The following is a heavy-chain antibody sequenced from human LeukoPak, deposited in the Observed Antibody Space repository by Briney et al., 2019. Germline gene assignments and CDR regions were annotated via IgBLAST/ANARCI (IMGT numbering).Heavy chain of an antibody. J-gene: IGHJ4*02. D-gene: IGHD3-22*01. Sequence: PGGFLRLSCAASGFTFSSYGMHWVRQAPGKGLEWVAFIRYDGSNKYYADSVKGRFTISRGNSKNTLYLQMNSLRAEDTAVYYCAREAYYYDSSGYYLDYWGQGTLVTVSS. V-gene: IGHV3-30*02. CDR1: GFTFSSYG. CDR3: AREAYYYDSSGYYLDY. CDR2: IRYDGSNK.